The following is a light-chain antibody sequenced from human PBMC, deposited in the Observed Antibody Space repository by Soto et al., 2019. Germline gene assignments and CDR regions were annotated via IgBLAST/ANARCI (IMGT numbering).Light chain of an antibody. J-gene: IGKJ2*01. V-gene: IGKV3-11*01. CDR2: DAS. Sequence: EIVLTQSPATLSLSPGERATLSCRASQSVSSYLAWYQQKPGQAPRLLIYDASNRATGIPARFSGSGSGTDFTRTISSLEPEDFAVDYCQQRSNWPKTFGQGTKLEIK. CDR1: QSVSSY. CDR3: QQRSNWPKT.